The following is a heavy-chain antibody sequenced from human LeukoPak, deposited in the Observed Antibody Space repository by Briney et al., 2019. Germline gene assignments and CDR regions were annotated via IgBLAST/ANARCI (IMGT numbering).Heavy chain of an antibody. CDR1: GFTFSSYD. D-gene: IGHD3-22*01. J-gene: IGHJ4*02. Sequence: GGSLRLSCAASGFTFSSYDMHWVRQATGKGLEWVSAIGTAGDTNYQGSLKGRLTISSENARKSLYLQMNSLRAGDTAVYYCARATSNYYDSSGFGYWGQGTLVTVS. V-gene: IGHV3-13*01. CDR3: ARATSNYYDSSGFGY. CDR2: IGTAGDT.